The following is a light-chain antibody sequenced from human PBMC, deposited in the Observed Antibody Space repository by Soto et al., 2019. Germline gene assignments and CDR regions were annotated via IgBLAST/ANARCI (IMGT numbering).Light chain of an antibody. CDR2: EGT. CDR3: CSYAGPSTI. CDR1: SSDVGSYNF. V-gene: IGLV2-23*01. Sequence: HSALTQPASVSGSPGQSITISCTGTSSDVGSYNFVSWFQQHPGKVPKLIIYEGTERPSGVSNRFSASKSGNTASLTISGLQPEDEADYYCCSYAGPSTIFGGGTQLTVL. J-gene: IGLJ2*01.